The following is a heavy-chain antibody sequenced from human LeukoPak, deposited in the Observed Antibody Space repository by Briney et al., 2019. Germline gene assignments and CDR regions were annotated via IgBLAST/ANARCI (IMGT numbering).Heavy chain of an antibody. Sequence: GGSLRHSCAASGFTFTSYWMHWVRQAPGKGLVWVSRINSDGSTTRYADSVKGRFTISRDNSKNTLYLQMNSLRAEDTAVYYCAEDSDGMDVWGQGTTVTVSS. V-gene: IGHV3-74*01. J-gene: IGHJ6*02. CDR1: GFTFTSYW. CDR2: INSDGSTT. CDR3: AEDSDGMDV.